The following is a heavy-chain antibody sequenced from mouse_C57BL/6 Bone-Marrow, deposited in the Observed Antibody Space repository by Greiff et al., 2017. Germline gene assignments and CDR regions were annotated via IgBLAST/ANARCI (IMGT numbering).Heavy chain of an antibody. D-gene: IGHD2-5*01. CDR1: GYTFTGSW. Sequence: QVQLQQSGAELMKPGASVKLSCKATGYTFTGSWIAWVKQRPGHGLEWIGEILPGSGSTNYNEKFKGKATFTAATSSNTAYMQLSSLTTEDSAIYYCARSGYSNYFAWFAYWGQGTLVTVSA. CDR3: ARSGYSNYFAWFAY. V-gene: IGHV1-9*01. J-gene: IGHJ3*01. CDR2: ILPGSGST.